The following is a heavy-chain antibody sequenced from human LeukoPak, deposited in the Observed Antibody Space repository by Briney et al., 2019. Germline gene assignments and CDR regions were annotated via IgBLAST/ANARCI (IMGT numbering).Heavy chain of an antibody. CDR2: INHSGST. Sequence: PSEPLSLTCALYGGSFSGYYWSWLPQPPGKGLEWIGEINHSGSTNYNPSLKSRVTISVDTSKNQFSLKLISVTAADTAVYYCARGPYSSSWYNYWGQGTLVTVSS. D-gene: IGHD6-13*01. CDR1: GGSFSGYY. V-gene: IGHV4-34*01. J-gene: IGHJ4*02. CDR3: ARGPYSSSWYNY.